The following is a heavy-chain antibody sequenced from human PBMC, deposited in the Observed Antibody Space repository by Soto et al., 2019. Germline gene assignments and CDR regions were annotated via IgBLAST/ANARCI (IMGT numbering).Heavy chain of an antibody. Sequence: GGSLRLSCAASEFTLSAYAMSGVGQAPGKGLEWVSAISGSGDSTYYVDSVKGRFIISRDTSKNTLYLQMNSLRAEDTALYYCAKSYSSNWYDYFEHWGQGTLVTVS. CDR1: EFTLSAYA. CDR2: ISGSGDST. D-gene: IGHD6-13*01. V-gene: IGHV3-23*01. CDR3: AKSYSSNWYDYFEH. J-gene: IGHJ4*02.